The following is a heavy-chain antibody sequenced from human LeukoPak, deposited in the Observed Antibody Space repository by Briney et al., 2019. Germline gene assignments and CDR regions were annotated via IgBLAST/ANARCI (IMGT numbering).Heavy chain of an antibody. D-gene: IGHD2/OR15-2a*01. CDR1: GGSIRSYY. CDR3: ARQRIGTSPNDY. Sequence: PSETLSLTFTVSGGSIRSYYWGWIRQPPGKGLEWIGYIYYSGSTNYNPSLKSRVTISVDTSKNQFSLKLTSVTAADTAVYYCARQRIGTSPNDYWGQGILVTVSS. V-gene: IGHV4-59*08. CDR2: IYYSGST. J-gene: IGHJ4*02.